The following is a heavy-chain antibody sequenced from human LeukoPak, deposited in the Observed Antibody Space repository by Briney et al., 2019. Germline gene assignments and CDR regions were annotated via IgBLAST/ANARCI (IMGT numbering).Heavy chain of an antibody. CDR1: GGTFSSYA. CDR2: IIPILGIA. CDR3: ARGWGGDSSGYVSDY. D-gene: IGHD3-22*01. J-gene: IGHJ4*02. V-gene: IGHV1-69*04. Sequence: SVKVSCKASGGTFSSYAISWVRQAPGQGLEWMGRIIPILGIANYAQKFLGRVTITADKSTSTAYMELSSLRSEDTAVYYCARGWGGDSSGYVSDYWGQGTLVTVSS.